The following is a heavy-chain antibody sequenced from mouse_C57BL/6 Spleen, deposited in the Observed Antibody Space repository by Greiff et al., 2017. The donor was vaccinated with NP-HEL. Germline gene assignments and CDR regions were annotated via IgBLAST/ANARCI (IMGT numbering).Heavy chain of an antibody. J-gene: IGHJ4*01. CDR3: ARWGDSPMDD. V-gene: IGHV1-81*01. CDR2: IYPRSGNT. CDR1: GYTFTSYG. Sequence: LEESGAELARPGASVKLSCKASGYTFTSYGISWVKQRTGQGLEWIGEIYPRSGNTYYNEKFKGKATLTADKSSSTAYMELRSLTSEDSAVYFCARWGDSPMDDWGQGTSVTVSS.